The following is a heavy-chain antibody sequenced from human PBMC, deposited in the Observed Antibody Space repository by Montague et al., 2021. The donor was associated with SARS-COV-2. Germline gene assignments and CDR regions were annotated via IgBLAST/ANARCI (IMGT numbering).Heavy chain of an antibody. D-gene: IGHD3-10*01. Sequence: SETLSLTCTVSGGSISGYYWSWIRQSPGKGLEWIGYIYYSGSTKXNPFLESRVTVSVDRSKNQVSLKSSSATPADTAVYFCAGATSVRGAVSWFDPWGQGILVTVSS. V-gene: IGHV4-59*01. CDR1: GGSISGYY. J-gene: IGHJ5*02. CDR2: IYYSGST. CDR3: AGATSVRGAVSWFDP.